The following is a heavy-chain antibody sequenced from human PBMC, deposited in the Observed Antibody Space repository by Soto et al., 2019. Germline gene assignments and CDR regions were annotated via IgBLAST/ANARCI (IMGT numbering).Heavy chain of an antibody. CDR1: GFTFSSYW. V-gene: IGHV3-7*01. CDR3: ARDNGDYEYYYYYMDV. D-gene: IGHD4-17*01. CDR2: IKQDGSEK. J-gene: IGHJ6*03. Sequence: EVQLVESGGGLVQPGGSLRLSCAASGFTFSSYWMSWVRQAPGKGLEWVANIKQDGSEKYYVDSVKGRFTISRDNAKNSLYLQMNSLRAEDTAVYYCARDNGDYEYYYYYMDVWGKGTTVTVSS.